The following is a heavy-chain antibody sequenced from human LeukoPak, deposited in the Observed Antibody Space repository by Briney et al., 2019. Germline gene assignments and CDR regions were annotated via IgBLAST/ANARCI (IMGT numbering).Heavy chain of an antibody. CDR3: ARTATDAFDI. CDR1: GFTFISYW. CDR2: INADGSST. Sequence: PGGSLRLSCAASGFTFISYWMRWVRQDPGKGLVWVSRINADGSSTSYADSVKGRFTISRDNAKNTLYLQMNSLRAEDTAVYYCARTATDAFDIWGQGTMVTVSP. D-gene: IGHD2-21*02. V-gene: IGHV3-74*01. J-gene: IGHJ3*02.